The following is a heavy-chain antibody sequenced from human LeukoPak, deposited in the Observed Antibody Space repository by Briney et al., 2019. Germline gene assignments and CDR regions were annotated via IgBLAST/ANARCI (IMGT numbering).Heavy chain of an antibody. Sequence: SETLSLTCTVSGYSISSGYYWGWIRQPPGKGLEWIGSIYHSGSTYYNPSLKSRVTISVDTSKNQFSLKLSSVTAADTAVYYCARDSLSGYSSGWYFADHYYYYYMDVWGKGTTVTVSS. V-gene: IGHV4-38-2*02. CDR2: IYHSGST. D-gene: IGHD6-19*01. CDR3: ARDSLSGYSSGWYFADHYYYYYMDV. CDR1: GYSISSGYY. J-gene: IGHJ6*03.